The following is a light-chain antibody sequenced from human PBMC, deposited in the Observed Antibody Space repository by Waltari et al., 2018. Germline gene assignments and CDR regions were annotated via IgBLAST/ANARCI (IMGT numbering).Light chain of an antibody. CDR2: KVS. CDR3: MQGTHGRGFT. Sequence: DVVMTQSPLSLPVTLGQPASISCRSSQSLVYSDGNTYLNWFQQRPGQSPRRLIYKVSNCDSGVPDRFSGSGSGTDFTLKISRVEAEDVGVYYCMQGTHGRGFTFGPGTKVDIK. CDR1: QSLVYSDGNTY. J-gene: IGKJ3*01. V-gene: IGKV2D-30*01.